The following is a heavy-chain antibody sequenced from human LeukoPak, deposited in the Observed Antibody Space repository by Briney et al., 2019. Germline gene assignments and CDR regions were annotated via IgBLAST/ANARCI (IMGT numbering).Heavy chain of an antibody. CDR2: ISSSGATI. CDR1: GFTFSTYG. J-gene: IGHJ4*02. Sequence: PGGSLRLSCAASGFTFSTYGMNWVRQAPGKGLEWVSYISSSGATIYYADSVKGRFTISRDNAKSSLFLQMNSLRDEDTAVYYCARAPPDYGGYTNDYWGQGTLVTVSS. D-gene: IGHD4-23*01. V-gene: IGHV3-48*02. CDR3: ARAPPDYGGYTNDY.